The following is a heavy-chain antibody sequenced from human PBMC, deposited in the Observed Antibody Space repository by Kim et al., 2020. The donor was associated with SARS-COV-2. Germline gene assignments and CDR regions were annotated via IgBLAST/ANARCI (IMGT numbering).Heavy chain of an antibody. CDR3: ARGADYGDPSPLTH. V-gene: IGHV4-59*11. Sequence: SDTLSLTCTVSGDPIRSHYWTWIRQSPGKGLQWVGYIYYSGATKYNPSLKSRVSISIETSKNFFSLKLTSMTAADTAVYFCARGADYGDPSPLTHWGRGILVTVSS. CDR1: GDPIRSHY. D-gene: IGHD4-17*01. J-gene: IGHJ4*02. CDR2: IYYSGAT.